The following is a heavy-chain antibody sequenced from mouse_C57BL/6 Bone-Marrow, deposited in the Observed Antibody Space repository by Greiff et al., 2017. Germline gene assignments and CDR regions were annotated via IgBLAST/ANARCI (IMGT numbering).Heavy chain of an antibody. CDR3: ARDSPPYSNFFAY. Sequence: EVQGVESGGGLVKPGGSLKLSCAASGFTFSSYAMSWVRQTPEKRLEWVATISDGGSYTYYPDNVKGRFTISRDNAKNNLYLQMSHLKSEDTAMYYCARDSPPYSNFFAYWGQGTLVTVSA. D-gene: IGHD2-5*01. J-gene: IGHJ3*01. CDR1: GFTFSSYA. V-gene: IGHV5-4*01. CDR2: ISDGGSYT.